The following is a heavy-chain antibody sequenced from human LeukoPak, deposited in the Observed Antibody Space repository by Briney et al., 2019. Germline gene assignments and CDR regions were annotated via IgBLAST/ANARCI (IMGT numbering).Heavy chain of an antibody. D-gene: IGHD3-9*01. CDR3: AGSDPFLTPRTFDP. CDR2: IYYSGST. J-gene: IGHJ5*02. V-gene: IGHV4-59*08. CDR1: GGSISSYY. Sequence: SETLSLTCTVSGGSISSYYWSWIRQPPGKGLEWIGYIYYSGSTNYNLSLKSRVTISVDTSKNQFSLKLSSVTAADTAVYYCAGSDPFLTPRTFDPWGQGTLVTVSS.